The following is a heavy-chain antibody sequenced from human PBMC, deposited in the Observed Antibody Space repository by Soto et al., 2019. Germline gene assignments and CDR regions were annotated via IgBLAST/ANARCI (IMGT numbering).Heavy chain of an antibody. J-gene: IGHJ4*02. CDR2: TYYRKSRWLF. CDR3: TRDPPDFHSAFDS. CDR1: GDSVSNKGAA. D-gene: IGHD4-4*01. Sequence: SQTLSLTCVISGDSVSNKGAAWNWIRHSPSRGLEWLGRTYYRKSRWLFDYAFSMRGRIAINPDTAKNQFSLHLTSVTPEDTSVYFCTRDPPDFHSAFDSWGQGTLVTVSS. V-gene: IGHV6-1*01.